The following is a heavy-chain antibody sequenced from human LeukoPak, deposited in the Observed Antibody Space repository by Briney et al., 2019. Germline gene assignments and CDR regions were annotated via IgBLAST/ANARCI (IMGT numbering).Heavy chain of an antibody. J-gene: IGHJ4*02. CDR3: VRDRELYY. D-gene: IGHD1-26*01. V-gene: IGHV4-59*01. CDR1: GGSISIYY. Sequence: SETQSLTCSVSGGSISIYYWSWIRQPPGKGLEWIGYVYNSGSTDYNPSLKSRVTISVDTSKNQFSLKVNSVTASDTAVYYCVRDRELYYWGQGILVTVSS. CDR2: VYNSGST.